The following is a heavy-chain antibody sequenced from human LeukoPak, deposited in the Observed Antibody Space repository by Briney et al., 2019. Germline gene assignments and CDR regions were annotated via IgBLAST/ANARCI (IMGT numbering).Heavy chain of an antibody. V-gene: IGHV1-2*02. CDR1: GYTFTDYY. CDR3: ARDLLDYSSSSWGY. CDR2: VNPKSGAT. J-gene: IGHJ4*02. Sequence: ASVKVSCKASGYTFTDYYLHWVRQAPGQGLEWMAWVNPKSGATDYAQNFQGRVTLTRDTSISTAYMELTRLRSDETAVYYCARDLLDYSSSSWGYWGQGSLVTVSS. D-gene: IGHD6-6*01.